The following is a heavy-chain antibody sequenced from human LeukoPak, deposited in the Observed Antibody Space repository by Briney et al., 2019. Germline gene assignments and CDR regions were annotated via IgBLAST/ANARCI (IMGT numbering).Heavy chain of an antibody. J-gene: IGHJ4*02. CDR2: ISTSGNYI. Sequence: GGSLRLSCAAAGFSFSSYSMYWVRQAPGKGLDWVSSISTSGNYIYYADSVKGRFTISRDNAKNSLYLQMNSLRAEDTAVYYCARDSPKDGGGDYWGQGTLVTVSS. CDR1: GFSFSSYS. CDR3: ARDSPKDGGGDY. D-gene: IGHD3-16*01. V-gene: IGHV3-21*04.